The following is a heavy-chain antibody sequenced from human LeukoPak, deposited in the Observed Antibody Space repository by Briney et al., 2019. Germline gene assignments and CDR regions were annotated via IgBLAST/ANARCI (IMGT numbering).Heavy chain of an antibody. CDR3: AKEVRRAYYGSGRRLDY. D-gene: IGHD3-10*01. CDR1: GFTFSNYG. Sequence: GRSLRLSCAASGFTFSNYGMHWVRQAPGKGLEGVAVISYDGSNKYYADSVKGRFTISRDNSKNTLYLQMNSLRAEDTAVYYCAKEVRRAYYGSGRRLDYWGQGTLVTVSS. CDR2: ISYDGSNK. V-gene: IGHV3-30*18. J-gene: IGHJ4*02.